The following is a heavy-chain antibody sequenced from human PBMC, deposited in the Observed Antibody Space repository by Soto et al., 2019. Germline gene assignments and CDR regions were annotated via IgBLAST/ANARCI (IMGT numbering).Heavy chain of an antibody. CDR1: GGSISSGGYY. D-gene: IGHD6-6*01. Sequence: SETLSLTCTVSGGSISSGGYYWSWIRQHPGKGLEWIGYIYYSGSTYYNPSLKSRVTISVDTSKNQFSLKLSSVTAADTAVYYCAGTFESSSSPWFDPWGQGTLVTVSS. J-gene: IGHJ5*02. CDR2: IYYSGST. CDR3: AGTFESSSSPWFDP. V-gene: IGHV4-31*03.